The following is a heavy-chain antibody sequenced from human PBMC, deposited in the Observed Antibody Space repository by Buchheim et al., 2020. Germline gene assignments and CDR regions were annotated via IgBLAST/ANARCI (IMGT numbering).Heavy chain of an antibody. CDR2: ISSSGSTI. CDR1: GFTFSSYE. CDR3: ARDYVNGYSYGYPYYYYGMDV. J-gene: IGHJ6*02. D-gene: IGHD5-18*01. V-gene: IGHV3-48*03. Sequence: EVQLVESGGGLVQPGGSLRLSCAASGFTFSSYEMNWVRQAPGKGLEWVSYISSSGSTIYYADSVKGRFTLSRDNAKNSLYLQMNSLRAEDTAVYYCARDYVNGYSYGYPYYYYGMDVWGQGTT.